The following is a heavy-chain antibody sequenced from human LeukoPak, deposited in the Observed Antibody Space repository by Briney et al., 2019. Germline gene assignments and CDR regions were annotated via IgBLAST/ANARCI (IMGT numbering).Heavy chain of an antibody. D-gene: IGHD3-16*02. CDR1: GFTFSSYA. V-gene: IGHV3-23*01. CDR2: ISGSGGST. J-gene: IGHJ4*02. Sequence: GGSLRLSCAASGFTFSSYAMSWVRQAPGEGLEWVSAISGSGGSTYYADSVKGRFTISRDNSKNTLYLQMNSLRAEDTAVYYCAIHITFGGVIVYWGQGTLVTVSS. CDR3: AIHITFGGVIVY.